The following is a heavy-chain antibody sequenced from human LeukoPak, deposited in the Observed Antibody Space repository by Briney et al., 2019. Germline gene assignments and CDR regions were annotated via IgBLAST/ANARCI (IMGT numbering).Heavy chain of an antibody. CDR2: IIPIFGTA. CDR3: ARGLLQLWFNLAGAFDI. V-gene: IGHV1-69*13. Sequence: RASVRVSCKTSGFTFTNYGISWVRQAPGQGLEWMGGIIPIFGTANYAQKFQGRVTITADESTSTAYMELSSLRSEDTAVYYCARGLLQLWFNLAGAFDIWGQGTMVTVSS. J-gene: IGHJ3*02. CDR1: GFTFTNYG. D-gene: IGHD5-18*01.